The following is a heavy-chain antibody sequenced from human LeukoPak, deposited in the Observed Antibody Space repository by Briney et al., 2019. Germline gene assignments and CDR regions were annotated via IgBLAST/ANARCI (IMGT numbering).Heavy chain of an antibody. CDR3: ARDDEYGDSDAFDI. CDR2: ISSSSSYI. Sequence: GGSLRLSCAASGFTFSSYSMNWVRQAPGKGLEWVSSISSSSSYIYYADSVKGRFTISRDNAKNSLYLQMNSLRAEDTAVYYCARDDEYGDSDAFDIWGQGTKVTVSS. D-gene: IGHD4-17*01. V-gene: IGHV3-21*01. CDR1: GFTFSSYS. J-gene: IGHJ3*02.